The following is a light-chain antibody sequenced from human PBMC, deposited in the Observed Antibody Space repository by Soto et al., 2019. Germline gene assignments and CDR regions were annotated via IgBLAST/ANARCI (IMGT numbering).Light chain of an antibody. Sequence: QSALTQPASVSGSPGQSITISCTGTSSDIGSYSLVSWYQQLPGKAPKLMIYEGVKRPSGVSNRFSASQSGNTASLTISGLQADDEADYYCCSCASSTTFLYVFGSGTKLTVL. CDR1: SSDIGSYSL. V-gene: IGLV2-23*03. CDR2: EGV. J-gene: IGLJ1*01. CDR3: CSCASSTTFLYV.